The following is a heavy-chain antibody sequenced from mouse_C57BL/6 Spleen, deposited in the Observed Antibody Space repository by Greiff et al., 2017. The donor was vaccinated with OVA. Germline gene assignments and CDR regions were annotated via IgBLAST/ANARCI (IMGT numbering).Heavy chain of an antibody. J-gene: IGHJ3*01. CDR2: IDPSDSYT. V-gene: IGHV1-59*01. CDR3: AIKGAY. CDR1: GYTFTSYW. Sequence: QVQLQQPGAELVRPGTSVKLSCKASGYTFTSYWMHWVKQRPGQGLEWIGVIDPSDSYTNYNQKFKGKATLTVDTSSSPAYMQLSSLTSEDSAVYYCAIKGAYWGQGTLVIVSA.